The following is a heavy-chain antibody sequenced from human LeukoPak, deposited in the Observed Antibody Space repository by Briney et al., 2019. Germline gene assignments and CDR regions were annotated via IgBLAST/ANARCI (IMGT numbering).Heavy chain of an antibody. Sequence: GGSLRLSCAASGFTVSSNYMSWVRQAPGKGLEWVSVIYSGGSTYYADSVKGRFTISRDNSKNTLYLQMNSLRADDTAVYYCSKKGQSEDYGKPGWGQGTLVTVSS. CDR1: GFTVSSNY. CDR3: SKKGQSEDYGKPG. J-gene: IGHJ4*02. CDR2: IYSGGST. V-gene: IGHV3-53*01. D-gene: IGHD4-17*01.